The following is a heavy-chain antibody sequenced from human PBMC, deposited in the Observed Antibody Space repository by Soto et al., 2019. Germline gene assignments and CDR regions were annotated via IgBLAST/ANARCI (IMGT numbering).Heavy chain of an antibody. CDR3: ARESSGYYQS. Sequence: PSETLSLTCTVSGGSISSYYWSCIRQPPGKGLEWIGYIYYSGSTNYNPSLKSRVTISVDTSKNQFSLKLSSVTAADTAVYYCARESSGYYQSWGRGTLATVSS. CDR1: GGSISSYY. D-gene: IGHD3-22*01. V-gene: IGHV4-59*01. J-gene: IGHJ4*02. CDR2: IYYSGST.